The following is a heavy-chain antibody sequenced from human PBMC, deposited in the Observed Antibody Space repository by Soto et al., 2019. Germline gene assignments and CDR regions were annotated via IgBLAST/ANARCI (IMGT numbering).Heavy chain of an antibody. CDR1: GFTFSRFP. V-gene: IGHV3-30*09. CDR2: ISFDGSNK. CDR3: ARERAYYFDY. Sequence: GGSLRLSCAASGFTFSRFPMHWVRQAPGKGLEWVAVISFDGSNKYYADSVKGRFAISRDNSKNTLYLQMNSLRAEDTAVYYCARERAYYFDYWGQGTLVTVSS. J-gene: IGHJ4*02.